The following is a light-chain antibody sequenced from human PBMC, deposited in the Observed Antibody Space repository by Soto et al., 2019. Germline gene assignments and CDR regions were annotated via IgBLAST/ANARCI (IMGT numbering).Light chain of an antibody. CDR2: GAS. J-gene: IGKJ1*01. V-gene: IGKV3-15*01. CDR3: QQHNNWPPWT. Sequence: EIVMTQSPATLSVSPGERATLSCRASQSVSSNLAWYQQKPGQAHRLLMYGASTRATGIPDRFSGSGSGTEFTLTISSLQSEDFAVYYCQQHNNWPPWTFGQGTNVQIK. CDR1: QSVSSN.